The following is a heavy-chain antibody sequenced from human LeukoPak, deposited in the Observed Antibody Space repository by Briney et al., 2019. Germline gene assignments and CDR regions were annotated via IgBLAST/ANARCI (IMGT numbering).Heavy chain of an antibody. Sequence: SETLALTCTVSGGSLISYYWGWVRQSPRRGLEWIGYIYSIGRTNYNPSLQSRVTISVDTSKHQFSLKLRSVTAADTAIYYCARGEGSGWYWAFDIWGQGTMVTLSS. CDR1: GGSLISYY. D-gene: IGHD6-19*01. CDR3: ARGEGSGWYWAFDI. CDR2: IYSIGRT. J-gene: IGHJ3*02. V-gene: IGHV4-59*01.